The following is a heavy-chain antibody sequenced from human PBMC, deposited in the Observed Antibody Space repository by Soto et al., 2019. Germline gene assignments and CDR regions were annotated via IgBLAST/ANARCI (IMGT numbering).Heavy chain of an antibody. CDR3: AVGVLKDIVVVVAAAYGMDV. D-gene: IGHD2-15*01. CDR2: IIPIFGTA. Sequence: ASVKVSCKASGGTFSSYAISWVRQAPGQGLEWMGGIIPIFGTANYAQKFQGRVTITADESTSTAYMELSSLRSEDTAVYYCAVGVLKDIVVVVAAAYGMDVWGQGTTVTVSS. J-gene: IGHJ6*02. V-gene: IGHV1-69*13. CDR1: GGTFSSYA.